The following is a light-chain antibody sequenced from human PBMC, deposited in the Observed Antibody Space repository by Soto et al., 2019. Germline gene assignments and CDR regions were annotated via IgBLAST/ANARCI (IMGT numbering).Light chain of an antibody. V-gene: IGLV2-14*01. Sequence: QSALTQPASVSGSPGRSITVSCTGSSSDLGDDKYVSWYQQQPGKGPNLLIYGVNSRPSGISNRFSGSKSGNTASLTISGLQVEDEAEYFCGSFTTSRIWVFGGGTKLTVL. CDR3: GSFTTSRIWV. CDR1: SSDLGDDKY. CDR2: GVN. J-gene: IGLJ3*02.